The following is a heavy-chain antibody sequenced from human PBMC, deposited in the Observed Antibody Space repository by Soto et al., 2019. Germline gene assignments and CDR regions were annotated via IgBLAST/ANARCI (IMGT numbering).Heavy chain of an antibody. J-gene: IGHJ4*02. CDR1: GFSLSSIGVA. Sequence: QITLKESGPALVKPTQTLTLTCTFSGFSLSSIGVAVGWIRQPPGKALEWLALLYWNDDRRYSPSLKSRLTITKDTSKNQVVLTMINMDPADTATYYCAHSASVPCCYYFDSWGQGTLVTVSS. CDR3: AHSASVPCCYYFDS. CDR2: LYWNDDR. V-gene: IGHV2-5*01. D-gene: IGHD1-26*01.